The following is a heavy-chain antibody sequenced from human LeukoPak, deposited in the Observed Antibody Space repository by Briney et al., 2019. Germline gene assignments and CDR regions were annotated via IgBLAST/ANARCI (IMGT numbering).Heavy chain of an antibody. Sequence: SETLSLTCTVSGGSISSYYWSWIRQPPGKGLEWIGYIYYSGSTNYNPSLKSRVTISVDTSKNQFSLKLSSVTAADTAVYYCARSKMVRGDFFDYWGQGTLVTVSS. J-gene: IGHJ4*02. V-gene: IGHV4-59*01. CDR3: ARSKMVRGDFFDY. D-gene: IGHD3-10*01. CDR2: IYYSGST. CDR1: GGSISSYY.